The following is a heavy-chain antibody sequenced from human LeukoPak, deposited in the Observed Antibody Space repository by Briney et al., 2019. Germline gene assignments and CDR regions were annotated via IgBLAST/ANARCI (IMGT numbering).Heavy chain of an antibody. V-gene: IGHV3-23*01. J-gene: IGHJ4*02. CDR3: AKDHYWDYFRGADY. D-gene: IGHD2/OR15-2a*01. Sequence: ETLSLTCTVSGGSISSGGYYWSWVRQAPGKGLEWVSAIRGDGATRFYADSVKGRFTVSRDNSKNTVYLQMNSLRAEDTAVYYCAKDHYWDYFRGADYWGQGTLVTVSS. CDR2: IRGDGATR. CDR1: GGSISSGGYY.